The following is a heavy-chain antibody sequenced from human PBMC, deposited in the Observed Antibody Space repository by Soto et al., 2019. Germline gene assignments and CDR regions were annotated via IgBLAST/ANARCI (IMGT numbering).Heavy chain of an antibody. CDR1: GFTFSSYA. V-gene: IGHV3-23*01. J-gene: IGHJ3*02. D-gene: IGHD6-13*01. CDR2: ISGSGGST. CDR3: AKDLQGSSWYALGAFDI. Sequence: EVQLLESGGGLVQPGGSLRLSCAASGFTFSSYAMSWVRQAPGKGLEWVSAISGSGGSTYYADSVKGRFTISRDNSKNTLYVKMNRLRVEDTAVYYWAKDLQGSSWYALGAFDIWGQGTMVTVSS.